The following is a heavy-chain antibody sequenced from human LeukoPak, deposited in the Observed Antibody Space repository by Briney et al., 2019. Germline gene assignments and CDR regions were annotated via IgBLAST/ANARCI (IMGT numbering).Heavy chain of an antibody. CDR1: GGSISSSNYY. D-gene: IGHD4-17*01. J-gene: IGHJ4*02. Sequence: SETLSLTCSVSGGSISSSNYYWGWIRQPPGKGLEWIGSIYYSGSTYNNPSLKSRVTLSLDTSKSQFSLRLSSVTAADTAVYYCARILTTVTTEGDYWGRGTLVTVSS. CDR3: ARILTTVTTEGDY. V-gene: IGHV4-39*01. CDR2: IYYSGST.